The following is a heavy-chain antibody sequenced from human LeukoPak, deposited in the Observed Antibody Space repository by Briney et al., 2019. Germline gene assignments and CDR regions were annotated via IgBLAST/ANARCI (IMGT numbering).Heavy chain of an antibody. V-gene: IGHV3-23*01. J-gene: IGHJ4*02. D-gene: IGHD3-10*01. CDR2: ISNNGGYT. CDR3: ARAPRYGSGSYFDY. Sequence: GGSLRLSCAASGFTFSSSAMSWVRQAPGKGLEWVSAISNNGGYTYYADSVQGRFTISRDNSKSTLYLQMNSLRAEDTAVYYCARAPRYGSGSYFDYWGQGTLVTVSS. CDR1: GFTFSSSA.